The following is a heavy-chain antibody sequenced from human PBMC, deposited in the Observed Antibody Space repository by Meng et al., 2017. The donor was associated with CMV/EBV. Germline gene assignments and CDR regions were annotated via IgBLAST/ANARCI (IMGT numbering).Heavy chain of an antibody. Sequence: ASVKVSCKASGYTFTGYYMHWVRQAPGQGLEWMGWINPNSGGTNYAQKFQGRVTVTRDTSISTAYMELSRLRSDDTAVYYCARGGERDSSGYRYGMDVWGQGTTVTVSS. J-gene: IGHJ6*02. CDR2: INPNSGGT. CDR3: ARGGERDSSGYRYGMDV. CDR1: GYTFTGYY. D-gene: IGHD3-22*01. V-gene: IGHV1-2*02.